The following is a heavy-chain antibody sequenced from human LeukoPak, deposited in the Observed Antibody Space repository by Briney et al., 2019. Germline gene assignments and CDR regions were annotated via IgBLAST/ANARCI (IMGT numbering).Heavy chain of an antibody. V-gene: IGHV4-39*01. D-gene: IGHD3-10*01. CDR1: GGSISSSSYY. CDR2: IYYIGIT. Sequence: SETLSLTCTVSGGSISSSSYYWGWFRQPPGKGLEWIGSIYYIGITYHSPSLKNRVTISLDTSKNQFSLKLISVTAADTAVYYCASYYYASGDPVYYWGQGTLVTVSS. CDR3: ASYYYASGDPVYY. J-gene: IGHJ4*02.